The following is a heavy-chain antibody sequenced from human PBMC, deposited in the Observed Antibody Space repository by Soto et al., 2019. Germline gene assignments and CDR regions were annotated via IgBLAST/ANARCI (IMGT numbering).Heavy chain of an antibody. V-gene: IGHV1-2*02. D-gene: IGHD1-7*01. Sequence: QVQLVQSGAEVKKPGASVSVSCKASGYSLTAYYIHWVRQAPGQGLEWMGWINPNTGVTKYAQKFQGRVTVTTATSLNLVYMELYRLRADDTAVYYCARALWTGTSDACDIWGQGAMVTVAS. CDR3: ARALWTGTSDACDI. CDR2: INPNTGVT. J-gene: IGHJ3*02. CDR1: GYSLTAYY.